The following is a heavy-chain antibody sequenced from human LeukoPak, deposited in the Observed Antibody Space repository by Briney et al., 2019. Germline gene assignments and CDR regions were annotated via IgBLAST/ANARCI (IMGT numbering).Heavy chain of an antibody. V-gene: IGHV3-23*01. CDR1: GFTFSTYT. J-gene: IGHJ4*02. CDR3: ARDLFTTGRPSCLDY. Sequence: GGSLRLSCAASGFTFSTYTMAWVRQAPGGGLEWVSGISGDGDSTYYADSVKGRFAISRDNSKSTLYLQMNSLRAEDTAVYYCARDLFTTGRPSCLDYWGQGTLVTVSS. CDR2: ISGDGDST. D-gene: IGHD4-17*01.